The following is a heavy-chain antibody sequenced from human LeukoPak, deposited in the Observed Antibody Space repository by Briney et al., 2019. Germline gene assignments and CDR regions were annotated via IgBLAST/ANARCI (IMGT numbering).Heavy chain of an antibody. D-gene: IGHD1-20*01. CDR1: GFTFSSYS. CDR2: ISSSSSYM. CDR3: ARGPNWNDEDY. V-gene: IGHV3-21*01. Sequence: GGSLRLSCAASGFTFSSYSMNWVRQAPGKGLEWVSSISSSSSYMYYADSVKGRFTISRDNAKNSLYLQMNSLRAEDTAVYYCARGPNWNDEDYWGQGTLVTVSS. J-gene: IGHJ4*02.